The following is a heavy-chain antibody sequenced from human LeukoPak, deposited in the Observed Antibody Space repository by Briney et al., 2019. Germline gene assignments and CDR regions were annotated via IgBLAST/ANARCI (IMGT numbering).Heavy chain of an antibody. D-gene: IGHD4-17*01. CDR2: ISYDGSNK. Sequence: GGSLRLSCAASGFTFSSYGMHWVRQAPGKRLEWVAVISYDGSNKYYADSVKGRFTISRDNSKNTLYLQMNSLRAEDTAVYYCAKDNGDHAIDYWAQGTMVTVSS. CDR3: AKDNGDHAIDY. J-gene: IGHJ4*02. V-gene: IGHV3-30*18. CDR1: GFTFSSYG.